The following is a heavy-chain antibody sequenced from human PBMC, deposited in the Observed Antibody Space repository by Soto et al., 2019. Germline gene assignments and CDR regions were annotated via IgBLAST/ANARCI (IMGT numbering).Heavy chain of an antibody. CDR1: VDSVSRTSVA. Sequence: QVQLHQSGPGLVKPSQTLSLTCAISVDSVSRTSVAWNWIRQSPSRGLEWLGRTYYRSKWNSDYAVSVRAGITINPDTSKSQFSLRLNSVTPEDTAVYYCVRGQFSAFDCWGQGTLVTVSS. J-gene: IGHJ4*02. CDR3: VRGQFSAFDC. V-gene: IGHV6-1*02. CDR2: TYYRSKWNS.